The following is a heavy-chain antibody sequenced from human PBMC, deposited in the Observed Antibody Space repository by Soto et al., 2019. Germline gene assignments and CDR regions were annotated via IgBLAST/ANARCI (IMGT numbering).Heavy chain of an antibody. CDR3: ARALQYNWNDDAGGWFDP. D-gene: IGHD1-1*01. J-gene: IGHJ5*02. CDR1: GYTFTSYG. V-gene: IGHV1-18*04. CDR2: ISAYNGNT. Sequence: QVQLVQSGAEVKKPGASVKVSCKASGYTFTSYGISWVRQAPGQGLEWMGWISAYNGNTNYAQKVQGRVTMTTDTSTSTVYMELRSLRSDDTAVYYCARALQYNWNDDAGGWFDPWGQGTLVTVSS.